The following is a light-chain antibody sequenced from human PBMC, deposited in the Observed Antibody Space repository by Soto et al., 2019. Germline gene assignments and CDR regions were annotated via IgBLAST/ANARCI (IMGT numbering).Light chain of an antibody. CDR3: SSSAGSSNV. J-gene: IGLJ1*01. V-gene: IGLV2-8*01. CDR2: EVN. CDR1: SSDVGGYNY. Sequence: QSVLTQPPSASGSPGQSVAISCTGTSSDVGGYNYVSWYQQHPGKAPKLMIYEVNKRPSGVPDRLSGSKSGNTASLTVSGLQAEDEADYYCSSSAGSSNVFGTGTKVTVL.